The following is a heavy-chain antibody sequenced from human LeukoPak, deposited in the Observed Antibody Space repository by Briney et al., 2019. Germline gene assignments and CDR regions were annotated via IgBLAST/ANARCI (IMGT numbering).Heavy chain of an antibody. D-gene: IGHD3-22*01. CDR2: IKSKTDGGTT. V-gene: IGHV3-15*01. CDR1: GFTFSSYG. J-gene: IGHJ6*03. Sequence: PGGSLRLSCAASGFTFSSYGMHWVRQAPGKGLEWVGRIKSKTDGGTTDYAAPVKGRFTISRDDSKNTLYLQMNSLKTEDTAVYYCTTDTGYDSSGYRYYYYYMDVWGKGTTVTISS. CDR3: TTDTGYDSSGYRYYYYYMDV.